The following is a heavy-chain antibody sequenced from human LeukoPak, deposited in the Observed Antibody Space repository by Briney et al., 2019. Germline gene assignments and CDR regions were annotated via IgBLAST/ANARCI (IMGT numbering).Heavy chain of an antibody. CDR3: AKHGFGELLYYFDY. Sequence: GGSLRLSCAASGFTFSSYGMHWVRQAPGKGLEWVAVISYDGSNKYYADSVKGRFTISRDNSKNTLYLQMNSLRAEDTAVYYCAKHGFGELLYYFDYWGQGTLVTVSS. CDR2: ISYDGSNK. CDR1: GFTFSSYG. J-gene: IGHJ4*02. V-gene: IGHV3-30*18. D-gene: IGHD3-10*01.